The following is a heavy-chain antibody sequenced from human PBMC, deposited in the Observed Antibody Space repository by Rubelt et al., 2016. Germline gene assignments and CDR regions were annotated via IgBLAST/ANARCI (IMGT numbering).Heavy chain of an antibody. J-gene: IGHJ4*02. CDR3: ARFAIGGHSSGYLFDY. D-gene: IGHD3-22*01. Sequence: QVQLVQSGAEVKKPGASVKVSCKASGYTFTGYYMHWVRQAPGQGLEWMGWINPNSGGTNYAQNVQGRVTMTRDRSISAAYMELSRLRSDDTAVYYCARFAIGGHSSGYLFDYWGQGTLVTVSS. CDR1: GYTFTGYY. CDR2: INPNSGGT. V-gene: IGHV1-2*02.